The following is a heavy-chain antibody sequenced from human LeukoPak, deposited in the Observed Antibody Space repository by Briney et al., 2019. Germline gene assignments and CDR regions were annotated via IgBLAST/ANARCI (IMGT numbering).Heavy chain of an antibody. J-gene: IGHJ6*03. CDR3: ARGASSSWSRYYMDV. CDR1: GFTFSSYA. D-gene: IGHD6-13*01. Sequence: GGSLRLSCAASGFTFSSYAMHWVRQAPGKGLEYVSAISSNGGSTYYANSVKGRFTISRDNSKNTLYLQMGSLRAEDMAVYYCARGASSSWSRYYMDVWGKGTTVTVSS. CDR2: ISSNGGST. V-gene: IGHV3-64*01.